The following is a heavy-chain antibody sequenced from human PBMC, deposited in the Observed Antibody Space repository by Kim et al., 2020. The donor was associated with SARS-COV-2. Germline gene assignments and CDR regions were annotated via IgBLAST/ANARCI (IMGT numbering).Heavy chain of an antibody. Sequence: YAQKLQGRVTMTTDTSTSTAYMELRSLRSDDTTVYYCARIYPTMIVPIPFWGQGTLVTVSS. J-gene: IGHJ4*02. V-gene: IGHV1-18*01. D-gene: IGHD3-22*01. CDR3: ARIYPTMIVPIPF.